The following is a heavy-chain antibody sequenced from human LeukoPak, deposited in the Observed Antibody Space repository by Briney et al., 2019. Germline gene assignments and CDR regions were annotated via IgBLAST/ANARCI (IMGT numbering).Heavy chain of an antibody. CDR2: INHSGST. J-gene: IGHJ4*02. Sequence: SETLSLTCAVYGGSFSGYYWSWIRQPPGKGLEWIGEINHSGSTNYNPSLKSRVTISVDTSKNQFSLKLSSVTAADTAVYYCARRGAVYSSGWYPNNYFDYWGREPWSPSPQ. CDR1: GGSFSGYY. D-gene: IGHD6-19*01. CDR3: ARRGAVYSSGWYPNNYFDY. V-gene: IGHV4-34*01.